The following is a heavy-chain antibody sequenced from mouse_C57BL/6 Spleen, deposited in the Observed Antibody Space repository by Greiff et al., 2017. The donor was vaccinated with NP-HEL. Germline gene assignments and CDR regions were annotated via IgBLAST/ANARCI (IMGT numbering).Heavy chain of an antibody. CDR2: IWPGGGT. V-gene: IGHV2-9-1*01. Sequence: QVQLKQSGPGLVAPSQSLSITCTVSGFSLTSYAISWVRQPPGKGLEWLGVIWPGGGTNYTSALKSRLSISKDNSKSQVFLKMNSLQTEDTARYYCARNFNYYGSSYFDYWGQGTTLTVSS. D-gene: IGHD1-1*01. J-gene: IGHJ2*01. CDR3: ARNFNYYGSSYFDY. CDR1: GFSLTSYA.